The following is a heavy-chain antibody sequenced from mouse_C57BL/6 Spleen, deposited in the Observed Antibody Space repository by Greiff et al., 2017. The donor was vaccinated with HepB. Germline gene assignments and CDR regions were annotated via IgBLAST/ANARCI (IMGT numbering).Heavy chain of an antibody. Sequence: EVQGVESGGDLVKPGGSLKLSCAASGFTFSSYGMSWVRQTPDKRLEWVATISSGGSYTYYPDSVKGRFTISRDNAKNTLYLQMSSLKSEDTAMYYCARQDDGFAYWGQGTLVTVSA. CDR3: ARQDDGFAY. D-gene: IGHD2-12*01. V-gene: IGHV5-6*01. CDR2: ISSGGSYT. J-gene: IGHJ3*01. CDR1: GFTFSSYG.